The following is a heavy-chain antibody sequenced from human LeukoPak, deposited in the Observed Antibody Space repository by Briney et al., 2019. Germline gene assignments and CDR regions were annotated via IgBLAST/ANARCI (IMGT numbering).Heavy chain of an antibody. D-gene: IGHD3-16*01. J-gene: IGHJ4*02. Sequence: GGSLRLSCAASGFTFSNYWMSWVRQAPGKGLEWVANIKLDGSEEHYVNSVKGRLTISRDNAKNSLYLQMNSLRAEDTAVYYCAREIPGGAIDLDYWGQGTLVTVSS. CDR3: AREIPGGAIDLDY. CDR2: IKLDGSEE. CDR1: GFTFSNYW. V-gene: IGHV3-7*01.